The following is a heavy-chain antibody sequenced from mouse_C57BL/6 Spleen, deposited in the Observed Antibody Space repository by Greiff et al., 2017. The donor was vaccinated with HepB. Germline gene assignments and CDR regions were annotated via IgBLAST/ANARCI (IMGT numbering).Heavy chain of an antibody. J-gene: IGHJ2*01. CDR3: ARNFYYGSRHFDY. CDR2: ISSGSSTI. Sequence: EVKLVESGGGLVKPGGSLKLSCAASGFTFSDYGMHWVRQAPEKGLEWVAYISSGSSTIYYAATVKGRFTISRDNAKNTLFLQMTSLRSEDTAMYYCARNFYYGSRHFDYWGQGTTLTVSS. D-gene: IGHD1-1*01. CDR1: GFTFSDYG. V-gene: IGHV5-17*01.